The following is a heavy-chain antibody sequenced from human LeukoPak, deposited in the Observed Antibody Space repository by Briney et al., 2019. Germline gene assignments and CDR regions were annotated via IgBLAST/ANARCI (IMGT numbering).Heavy chain of an antibody. CDR1: GFTFSSYA. CDR3: ARAPSSSWYEGYFDL. J-gene: IGHJ2*01. Sequence: GGSLRLSCAASGFTFSSYAMHWVRQAPGKGLEWEAVISYDGSNKYYADSVKGRFTISRDNSKNTLYLQMNSLRAEDTAVYYCARAPSSSWYEGYFDLWGRGTLVTVSS. CDR2: ISYDGSNK. D-gene: IGHD6-13*01. V-gene: IGHV3-30-3*01.